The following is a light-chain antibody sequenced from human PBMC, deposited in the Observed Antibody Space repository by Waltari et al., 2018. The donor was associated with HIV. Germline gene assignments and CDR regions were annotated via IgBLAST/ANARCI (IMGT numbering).Light chain of an antibody. CDR1: DSNIGSHA. V-gene: IGLV1-36*01. J-gene: IGLJ2*01. CDR2: NDD. CDR3: AAWDDGLNGVI. Sequence: QSVLTQSPSVSEAPGQSVTISCSGSDSNIGSHAVTWYQQFPGKPQRLLVYNDDLILSGVSDRLSASKSGTSASLAINDLQSEHESHYYCAAWDDGLNGVIFGGGTKVTVL.